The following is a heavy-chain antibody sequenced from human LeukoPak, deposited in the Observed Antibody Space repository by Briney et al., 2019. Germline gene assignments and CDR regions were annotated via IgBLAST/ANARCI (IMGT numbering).Heavy chain of an antibody. J-gene: IGHJ3*02. V-gene: IGHV3-7*01. D-gene: IGHD1-14*01. CDR2: IKQDGSEK. Sequence: GGSLRLSCAASGFTFSSYWMSWVRQAPGKGLEWVANIKQDGSEKYYVDSVKGRFTISRDNAKNSLYLQMNSLRAEDTAVYYCAGERRNDAFDIWGQGTMVTVSS. CDR3: AGERRNDAFDI. CDR1: GFTFSSYW.